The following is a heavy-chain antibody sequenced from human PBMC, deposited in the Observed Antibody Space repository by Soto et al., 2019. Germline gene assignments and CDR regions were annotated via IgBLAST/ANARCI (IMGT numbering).Heavy chain of an antibody. V-gene: IGHV3-21*01. CDR2: IYSTSTYI. J-gene: IGHJ4*02. CDR3: ARDHYFGSGSYGLDY. CDR1: GFTFSTYT. Sequence: EVQLVESGGGLVKXGGSLRLSCAASGFTFSTYTMNWVRQAPGKGLECVSAIYSTSTYIYYTDSVKGRFSISRDNARNSLYLQMNSLRAEDTAAYYCARDHYFGSGSYGLDYWGPGTLVTVSS. D-gene: IGHD3-10*01.